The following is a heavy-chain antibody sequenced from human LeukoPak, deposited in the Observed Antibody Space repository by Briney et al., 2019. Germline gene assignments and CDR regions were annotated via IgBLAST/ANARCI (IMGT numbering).Heavy chain of an antibody. D-gene: IGHD6-19*01. Sequence: PSQTLSLTCAVSGGSIYSGAYYWSWIRQLPGKGLEWIGYIYDSGSTNYSPSLESRVTMSVDESKNQFSLRVHFVSAADTAVYYCASTRRAAVAGRFDSWGQGTLVTVSS. CDR2: IYDSGST. J-gene: IGHJ4*02. CDR1: GGSIYSGAYY. CDR3: ASTRRAAVAGRFDS. V-gene: IGHV4-30-4*08.